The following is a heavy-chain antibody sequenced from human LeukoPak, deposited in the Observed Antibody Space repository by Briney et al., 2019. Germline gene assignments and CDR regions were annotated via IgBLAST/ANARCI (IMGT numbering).Heavy chain of an antibody. CDR2: VYYTGST. V-gene: IGHV4-59*01. CDR1: GGSISSDY. CDR3: SRFSWYIDY. Sequence: SETLSLTCTVSGGSISSDYWSWIRQPPGKGLEWIGDVYYTGSTKYNPSLKSRVTISVGPSKNKFSLKLSSVTAADTAVYYCSRFSWYIDYWGQGTLVTVSS. J-gene: IGHJ4*02.